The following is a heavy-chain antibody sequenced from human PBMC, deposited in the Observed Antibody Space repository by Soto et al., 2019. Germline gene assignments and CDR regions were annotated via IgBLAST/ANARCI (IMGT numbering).Heavy chain of an antibody. Sequence: QVQLVESGGGEVQPGRSLRLSCSASGFTFSIHGMHWVRQAPGKGLEWVSLVWYDGSNENYADSVKGRFTISRDNSKNTLYLEMNSLTAEDTAVYYCARGPKLGDVGGHYDYWGPGTRVTVSS. J-gene: IGHJ4*02. D-gene: IGHD2-21*02. CDR1: GFTFSIHG. CDR3: ARGPKLGDVGGHYDY. V-gene: IGHV3-33*01. CDR2: VWYDGSNE.